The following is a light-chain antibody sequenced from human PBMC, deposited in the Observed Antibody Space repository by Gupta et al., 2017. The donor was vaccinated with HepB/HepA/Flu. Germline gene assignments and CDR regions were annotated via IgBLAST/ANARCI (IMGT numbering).Light chain of an antibody. CDR3: QQCLDVPWT. J-gene: IGKJ1*01. CDR1: RTVLYRLNNKNY. Sequence: IXMXXXPDXXAVXXGERATITCKSSRTVLYRLNNKNYLAWYQQKPGQPPKLLISWASTRESGVPDRFSASGSGTDFTLTISSLQAEDVAVYYCQQCLDVPWTFGQGTKVEIK. V-gene: IGKV4-1*01. CDR2: WAS.